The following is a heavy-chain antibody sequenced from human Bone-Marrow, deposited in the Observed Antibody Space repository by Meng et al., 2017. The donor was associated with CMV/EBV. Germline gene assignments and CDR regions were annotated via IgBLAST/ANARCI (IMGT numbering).Heavy chain of an antibody. CDR3: ASGYYDFWSGYHES. D-gene: IGHD3-3*01. CDR2: IYYSGST. V-gene: IGHV4-59*01. CDR1: GGSISSYY. J-gene: IGHJ5*02. Sequence: GSLRLSCTVSGGSISSYYWSWIRQPPGKGLEWIGYIYYSGSTNYNPSLKSRVTISVDTSKNQFSLKLSSVTAADTAVYYCASGYYDFWSGYHESWGQGTLVTVSS.